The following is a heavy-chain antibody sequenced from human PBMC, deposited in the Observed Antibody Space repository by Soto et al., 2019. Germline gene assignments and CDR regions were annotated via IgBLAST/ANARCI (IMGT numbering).Heavy chain of an antibody. Sequence: SVKVSCKASGGTFSRYAISCVLQAPLQWLEWMGGIIPIFGTANYAQKFQGRVTITADESTSTAYMELSSLRSEDTAVYYCARDRVTPNYYDSSGSYFDYWGQGTLVTVSS. V-gene: IGHV1-69*13. CDR3: ARDRVTPNYYDSSGSYFDY. D-gene: IGHD3-22*01. CDR2: IIPIFGTA. CDR1: GGTFSRYA. J-gene: IGHJ4*02.